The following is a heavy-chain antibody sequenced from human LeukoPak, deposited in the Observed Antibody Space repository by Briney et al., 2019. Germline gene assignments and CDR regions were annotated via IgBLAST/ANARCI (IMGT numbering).Heavy chain of an antibody. J-gene: IGHJ6*02. D-gene: IGHD4-17*01. Sequence: SHTLSLTYAISGDSVSINSAPWAWIRQSPSRGLEWLGRTYYRSKWYNDYAVSVKSRITTSPDTSKNQFSLQLNSVTPEDTAVYYCARDHGDYSTCYYFGMDVWGQGTTVTVSS. CDR2: TYYRSKWYN. CDR1: GDSVSINSAP. V-gene: IGHV6-1*01. CDR3: ARDHGDYSTCYYFGMDV.